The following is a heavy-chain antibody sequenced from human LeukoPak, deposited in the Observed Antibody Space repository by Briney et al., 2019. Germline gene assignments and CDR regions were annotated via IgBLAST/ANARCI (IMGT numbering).Heavy chain of an antibody. Sequence: SETLSLTCTVSGYSISSGYYWSWIRQPPGKGLEWIGEINHSGSTNYNPSLKSRVTISVDTSKNQFSLKLSSVTAADTAVYYCARVPRTIFGVSWAFDIWGQGTMVTVSS. D-gene: IGHD3-3*01. CDR2: INHSGST. CDR1: GYSISSGYY. J-gene: IGHJ3*02. CDR3: ARVPRTIFGVSWAFDI. V-gene: IGHV4-38-2*02.